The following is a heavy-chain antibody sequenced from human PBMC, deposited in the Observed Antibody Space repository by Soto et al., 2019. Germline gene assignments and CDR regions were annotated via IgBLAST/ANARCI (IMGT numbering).Heavy chain of an antibody. CDR1: GGSISSGGYY. J-gene: IGHJ4*02. Sequence: QVQLQESGPGLVKPSQTLSLTCSVSGGSISSGGYYWSWIRQHPGKSLEWIGFIHYSGSTYYNPSLESRLTISIDTSKNQFSLNLHSVTAADTAVYYCAGRYSGYDYRLDYWGQGTLVTVSS. CDR2: IHYSGST. D-gene: IGHD5-12*01. CDR3: AGRYSGYDYRLDY. V-gene: IGHV4-31*03.